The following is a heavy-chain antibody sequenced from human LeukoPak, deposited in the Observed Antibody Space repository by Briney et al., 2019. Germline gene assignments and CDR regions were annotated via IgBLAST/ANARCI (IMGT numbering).Heavy chain of an antibody. CDR2: INTNTGNP. V-gene: IGHV7-4-1*02. D-gene: IGHD4-11*01. CDR3: ARDPRGGYSNLYP. Sequence: SVKVSCKASGYTFTSYAMNWVRQAPGQGLEWMGWINTNTGNPTYAQGFAGRFVFSLDTSVNTAYLQISSLKTEDTAVYYCARDPRGGYSNLYPWGQGTLVTVSS. CDR1: GYTFTSYA. J-gene: IGHJ5*02.